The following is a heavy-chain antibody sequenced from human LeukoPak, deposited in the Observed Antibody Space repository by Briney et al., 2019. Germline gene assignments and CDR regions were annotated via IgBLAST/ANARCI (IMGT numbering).Heavy chain of an antibody. V-gene: IGHV3-53*01. CDR1: GFTVSDNY. J-gene: IGHJ3*02. CDR2: IYSAGAT. Sequence: HPGWSLRLSCAASGFTVSDNYMTWVRQAPGKGLEWVSSIYSAGATHYAESVKGRFTIPRDNSKNTLYLQMNSLRAEDMAVYYCARIEWERLGRAFDIWGQGTMVTVSS. CDR3: ARIEWERLGRAFDI. D-gene: IGHD1-26*01.